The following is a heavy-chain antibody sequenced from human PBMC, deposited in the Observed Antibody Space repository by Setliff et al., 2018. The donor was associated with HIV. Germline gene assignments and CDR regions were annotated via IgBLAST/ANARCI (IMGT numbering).Heavy chain of an antibody. Sequence: GGSLRLSCAASGFTFSNAWMNWVRQAPGKGLEWVARLRSKIDGGTTEYAAPVKGRFTISRDDSINTLYLQMNSLKTEDTAVYFCTAVGSLAGRRPERNWGRGTLVTVSS. J-gene: IGHJ4*02. CDR1: GFTFSNAW. CDR2: LRSKIDGGTT. CDR3: TAVGSLAGRRPERN. V-gene: IGHV3-15*07. D-gene: IGHD6-6*01.